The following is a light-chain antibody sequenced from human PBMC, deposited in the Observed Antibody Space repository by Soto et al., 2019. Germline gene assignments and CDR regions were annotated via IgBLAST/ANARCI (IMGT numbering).Light chain of an antibody. J-gene: IGLJ2*01. CDR3: CSYTGKYTVL. CDR1: SSDVGGYTD. V-gene: IGLV2-11*01. Sequence: QSVLTQPRSVSGAPGQSVTISCTGTSSDVGGYTDVYWYQQNAGKPHKLMYDDVTKRPSVVHDRFSGSNSGTTASLTIAVLPAEDEYDYYCCSYTGKYTVLFGAGTKLTVL. CDR2: DVT.